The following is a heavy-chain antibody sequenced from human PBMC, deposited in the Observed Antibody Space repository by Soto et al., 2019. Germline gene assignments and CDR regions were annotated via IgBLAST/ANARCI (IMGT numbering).Heavy chain of an antibody. CDR3: TTGVRDSSGSMRLYYYYYIYV. J-gene: IGHJ6*02. CDR2: IKSKTDGGTT. D-gene: IGHD3-22*01. V-gene: IGHV3-15*01. CDR1: GFTFSNAW. Sequence: EVQVVESGGGLVKPGGSLRLSCAASGFTFSNAWMSWVRQAPGKGLEWVGRIKSKTDGGTTDYAAPVKGRFTISRDDSKNKLYLQMNSLKTEDTAVYYCTTGVRDSSGSMRLYYYYYIYVWGQGTTVTVSS.